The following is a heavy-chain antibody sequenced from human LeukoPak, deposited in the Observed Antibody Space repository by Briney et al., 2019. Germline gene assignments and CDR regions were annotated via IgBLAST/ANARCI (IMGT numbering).Heavy chain of an antibody. CDR2: IYTSGST. CDR3: ARLAPYYDFWSGYLDAFDI. J-gene: IGHJ3*02. D-gene: IGHD3-3*01. Sequence: SETLSLTCTVSGGSISSYYWSWIRQPAGKGLEWIGRIYTSGSTNYNPSLKSRVTISVDTSKNQFSLKLSSVTAADTAVYYCARLAPYYDFWSGYLDAFDIWGQGTMVTVSS. CDR1: GGSISSYY. V-gene: IGHV4-4*07.